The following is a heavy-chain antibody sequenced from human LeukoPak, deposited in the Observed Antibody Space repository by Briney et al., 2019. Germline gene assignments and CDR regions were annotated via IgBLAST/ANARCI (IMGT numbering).Heavy chain of an antibody. D-gene: IGHD3-22*01. CDR2: IIPILGIA. CDR3: ATFPFTMIVRKEKYYFDY. V-gene: IGHV1-69*04. Sequence: GASVKVSCKASGGTFSSYAISWVRQAPGQGLEWMGRIIPILGIANYAQKFQGRVTITADKSTSTAYMELSSLRSEDTAVYYCATFPFTMIVRKEKYYFDYWGQGTLVTVSS. J-gene: IGHJ4*02. CDR1: GGTFSSYA.